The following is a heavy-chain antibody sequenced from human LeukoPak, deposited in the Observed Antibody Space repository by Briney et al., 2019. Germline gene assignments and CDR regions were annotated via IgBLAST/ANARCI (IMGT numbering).Heavy chain of an antibody. CDR3: AKDADLGATVIGAFDI. J-gene: IGHJ3*02. CDR2: IKEDGREK. V-gene: IGHV3-7*01. Sequence: PGGSLRLSCAASGFTFSSYWMSWVRQAPGKGLEWVANIKEDGREKYYVDSVKGRFTISRDNGKNSLYPQMNSLRAEDAAVYYCAKDADLGATVIGAFDIWGQGTMVTVSS. D-gene: IGHD1-26*01. CDR1: GFTFSSYW.